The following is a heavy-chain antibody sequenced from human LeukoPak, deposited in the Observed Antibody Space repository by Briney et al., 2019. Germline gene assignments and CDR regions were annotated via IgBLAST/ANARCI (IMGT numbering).Heavy chain of an antibody. V-gene: IGHV3-30*02. CDR3: AKGPKLTIAAAGAFDY. D-gene: IGHD6-13*01. CDR2: LRYDGSTK. CDR1: GFTFSAYV. J-gene: IGHJ4*02. Sequence: GGSLRLSCAASGFTFSAYVMHRVRQAPGKGLEWVAFLRYDGSTKYYADSVKGRFTISRDNSKNTLYLQMNSLRAEDTAVYYCAKGPKLTIAAAGAFDYWGQGTLVTVSS.